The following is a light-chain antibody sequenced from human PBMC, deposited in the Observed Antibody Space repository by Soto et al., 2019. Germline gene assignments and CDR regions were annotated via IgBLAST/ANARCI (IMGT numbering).Light chain of an antibody. V-gene: IGKV3-11*01. J-gene: IGKJ3*01. CDR3: QQRSNWPPLFT. CDR2: DAS. CDR1: QSVSSY. Sequence: EIVLTQSPATLSLSPGERDTLSCRASQSVSSYLAWYQQKPGQAPRLLIYDASNRATGIPARFSGSGSGTDFTLTISSLEPEDFAVYYCQQRSNWPPLFTFGPGTKVDSK.